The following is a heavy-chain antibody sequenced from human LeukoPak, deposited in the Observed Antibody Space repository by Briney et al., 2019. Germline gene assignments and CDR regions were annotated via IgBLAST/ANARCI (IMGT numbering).Heavy chain of an antibody. CDR1: GFTFSSYD. CDR3: ARGGYDDAFDI. J-gene: IGHJ3*02. CDR2: IGTDGDT. D-gene: IGHD3-3*01. Sequence: PGGSLRLSCAASGFTFSSYDMRWVRQATGKGLEWVSAIGTDGDTYYPGSVKGRFTISRENAKNSSYLQMNSLRAGDTAVYYCARGGYDDAFDIWGQGTMVTVSS. V-gene: IGHV3-13*01.